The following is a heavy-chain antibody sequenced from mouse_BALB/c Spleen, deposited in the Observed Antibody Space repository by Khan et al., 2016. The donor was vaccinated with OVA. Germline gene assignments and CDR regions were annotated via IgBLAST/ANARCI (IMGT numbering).Heavy chain of an antibody. CDR2: IWSDGTT. Sequence: QVQLKESGPGLVAPSQSLSITCTLSGFSLTNYGVHWVRQPPGKGLEWLVVIWSDGTTTYDSALKSRLTISKDNSKSQVFLKMDSLQTDDTVMYYCARQPYYHYYVMDYWGQGTSVTVSS. J-gene: IGHJ4*01. V-gene: IGHV2-6-1*01. CDR1: GFSLTNYG. CDR3: ARQPYYHYYVMDY. D-gene: IGHD2-10*01.